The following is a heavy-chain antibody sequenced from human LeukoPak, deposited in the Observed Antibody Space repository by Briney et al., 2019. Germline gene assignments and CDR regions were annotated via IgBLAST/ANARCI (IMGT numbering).Heavy chain of an antibody. D-gene: IGHD1-1*01. CDR2: ISWNSGSI. CDR3: ATYTNWVAGDV. Sequence: GGSLRLSCAASGFTFDDYAMHWVRQAPGKGLEWVSGISWNSGSIGYADSVKGRFTISRDNAKNSLYLQMNSLRAEDTALYYCATYTNWVAGDVWGQGTTVSVSS. J-gene: IGHJ6*02. CDR1: GFTFDDYA. V-gene: IGHV3-9*01.